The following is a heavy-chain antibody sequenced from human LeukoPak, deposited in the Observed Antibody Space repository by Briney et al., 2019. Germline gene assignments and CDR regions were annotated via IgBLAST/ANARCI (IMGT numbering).Heavy chain of an antibody. CDR1: GYSISSGYY. J-gene: IGHJ6*03. Sequence: KTSETLSLTCAVSGYSISSGYYWGWIRQPPGKGLEWIGNIYHSGSTYYNPSLKSRVTISVDTSKNQFSLKLSSVTAADTAVYYCARGKDGSSWPNYYYYYMDVWGKGTTVTVSS. CDR2: IYHSGST. CDR3: ARGKDGSSWPNYYYYYMDV. D-gene: IGHD6-13*01. V-gene: IGHV4-38-2*01.